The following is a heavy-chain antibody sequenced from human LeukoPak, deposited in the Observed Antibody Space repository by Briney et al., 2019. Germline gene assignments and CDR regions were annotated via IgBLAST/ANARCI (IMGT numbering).Heavy chain of an antibody. CDR2: VQNDGSDK. CDR3: ASLRPGNYDSLTGYYLGPRWYFDL. V-gene: IGHV3-30*02. Sequence: GGSLRLSCAASGFTFSNYGMHWVRQTPGKGLEWVAIVQNDGSDKFFADYVKGRFTVSRDNSKNTLYLQMNSLRADDTAVYYCASLRPGNYDSLTGYYLGPRWYFDLWGRGTLVTVSS. D-gene: IGHD3-9*01. CDR1: GFTFSNYG. J-gene: IGHJ2*01.